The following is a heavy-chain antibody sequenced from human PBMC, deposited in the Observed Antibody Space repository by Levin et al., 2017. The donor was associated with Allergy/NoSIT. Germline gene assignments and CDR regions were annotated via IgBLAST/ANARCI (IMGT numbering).Heavy chain of an antibody. Sequence: GGSLRLSCAASGFTFSNAWMSWVRQAPGKGLEWVGRIKSKTDGGTTDYAAPVKGRFTISRDDSKNTLYLQMNSLKTEDTAVYYCTTGPPTAGPSTSCYFDYWGQGTLVTVSS. CDR3: TTGPPTAGPSTSCYFDY. V-gene: IGHV3-15*01. D-gene: IGHD2-2*01. CDR1: GFTFSNAW. J-gene: IGHJ4*02. CDR2: IKSKTDGGTT.